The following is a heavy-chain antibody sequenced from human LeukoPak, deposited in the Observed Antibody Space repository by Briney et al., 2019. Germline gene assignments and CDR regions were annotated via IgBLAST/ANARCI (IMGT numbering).Heavy chain of an antibody. CDR3: ARGKAAGWETSFDY. Sequence: GGSLRLSCAASGFTVSSNYMSWVRQAPGKGLEWVSVIYSGGSTYYADSVKGRFTISRDNSKNTLYLQMNSLRAEDTAVYYCARGKAAGWETSFDYWGQGTLVTVSS. CDR2: IYSGGST. D-gene: IGHD1-26*01. V-gene: IGHV3-53*01. J-gene: IGHJ4*02. CDR1: GFTVSSNY.